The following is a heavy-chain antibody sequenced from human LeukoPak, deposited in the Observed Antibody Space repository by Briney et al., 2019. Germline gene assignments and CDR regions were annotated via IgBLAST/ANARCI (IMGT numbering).Heavy chain of an antibody. CDR2: INPSSGST. Sequence: ASVKVSCKASGYTFTTYYMHWVRQAPGQGPEWMGIINPSSGSTSNVQRFQGRVTMTRDTSTSTVYMELSSLRAEDTAVYYCAREFGVLTYYYDSSDPKYFDYWGQGTLVTVSS. CDR1: GYTFTTYY. V-gene: IGHV1-46*01. CDR3: AREFGVLTYYYDSSDPKYFDY. D-gene: IGHD3-22*01. J-gene: IGHJ4*02.